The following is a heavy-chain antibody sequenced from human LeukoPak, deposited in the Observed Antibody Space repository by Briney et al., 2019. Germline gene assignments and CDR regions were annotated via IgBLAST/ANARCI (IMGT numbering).Heavy chain of an antibody. Sequence: GGSLRLSCAASGFTFSSYGMSWVRQAPGKGLEWVSGINWNGGSTGYADSVKGRFTISRDNAKNSLYLQMNSLRAEDTALYYCARDSRYYYGSGSYSYWGQGTLVTVSS. J-gene: IGHJ4*02. CDR3: ARDSRYYYGSGSYSY. CDR1: GFTFSSYG. D-gene: IGHD3-10*01. CDR2: INWNGGST. V-gene: IGHV3-20*04.